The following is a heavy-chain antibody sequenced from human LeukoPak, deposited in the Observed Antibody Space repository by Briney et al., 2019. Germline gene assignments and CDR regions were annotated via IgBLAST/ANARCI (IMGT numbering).Heavy chain of an antibody. D-gene: IGHD3-22*01. J-gene: IGHJ4*02. Sequence: TSETLSLTCTVSGGSITSHYWSWIRQPAGKGLEWIGRIYINGSTNYNPSLKSRVTMSIDTSKKQFSLKLKSVTAADTAVYYCARGRGYYKDYWGRGTLVTVSS. CDR2: IYINGST. V-gene: IGHV4-4*07. CDR1: GGSITSHY. CDR3: ARGRGYYKDY.